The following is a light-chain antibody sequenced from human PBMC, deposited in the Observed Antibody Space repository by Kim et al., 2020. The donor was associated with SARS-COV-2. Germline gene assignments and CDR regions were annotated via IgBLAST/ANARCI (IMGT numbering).Light chain of an antibody. CDR1: QRIGIG. J-gene: IGKJ2*01. V-gene: IGKV1-5*03. CDR2: KAA. Sequence: GARATIHGRARQRIGIGLAWNQQKQGKAPKLLIYKAASLKGGVPSRLGGSGSGTGLTLTLSSLKPVDFEPNYGKQYNSYPETFGKGTKLELK. CDR3: KQYNSYPET.